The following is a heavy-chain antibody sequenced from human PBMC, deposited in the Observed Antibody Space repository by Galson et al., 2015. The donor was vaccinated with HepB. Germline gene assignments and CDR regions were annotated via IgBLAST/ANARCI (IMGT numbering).Heavy chain of an antibody. V-gene: IGHV3-73*01. D-gene: IGHD4-17*01. CDR2: IRDKANTYAT. Sequence: SLRLSCATSGFTFRGSAMHWVRQASGQGLEWVGRIRDKANTYATAYGESVKGRFTISRDDSKNTAYLQMNSLRVEDTAVYYCARGRLNYGDYNLWGQGTLVTVSS. J-gene: IGHJ4*02. CDR1: GFTFRGSA. CDR3: ARGRLNYGDYNL.